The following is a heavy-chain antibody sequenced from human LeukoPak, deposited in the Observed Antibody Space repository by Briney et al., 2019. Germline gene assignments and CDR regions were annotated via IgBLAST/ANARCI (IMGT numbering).Heavy chain of an antibody. V-gene: IGHV4-38-2*02. Sequence: PSETLSLTCTVSGYSISSGYYWGWIRQPPGKGLEWIGEINHSGSTNYNPSLKSRVTISVDTSKNQFSLKLSSVTAADTAVYYCARLPVQLWYRIDYWGQGTLVTVSS. CDR1: GYSISSGYY. CDR3: ARLPVQLWYRIDY. J-gene: IGHJ4*02. D-gene: IGHD5-18*01. CDR2: INHSGST.